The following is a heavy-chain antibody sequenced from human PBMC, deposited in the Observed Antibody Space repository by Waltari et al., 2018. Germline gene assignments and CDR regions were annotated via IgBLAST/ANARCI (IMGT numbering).Heavy chain of an antibody. CDR1: GFTFSSYW. CDR2: IKQDGSEK. D-gene: IGHD2-2*01. V-gene: IGHV3-7*01. Sequence: EVQLVESGGGLVQPGGSLRLSCAASGFTFSSYWMSWVRTATGKGLEWVANIKQDGSEKYYVDSVKGRFTISRDNAKNSLYLQMNSLRAEDTAVYYCAREVPRYCSSTSCYSVWGQGTTVTVSS. CDR3: AREVPRYCSSTSCYSV. J-gene: IGHJ6*02.